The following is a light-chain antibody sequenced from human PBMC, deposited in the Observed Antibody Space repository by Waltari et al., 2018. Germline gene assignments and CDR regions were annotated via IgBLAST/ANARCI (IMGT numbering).Light chain of an antibody. Sequence: SYELTQSPSVSVSLGQTASITCAGDEFGEKYVRWSKQKPGRSPVLVIYQDNRRPSGIPGRFSGSNSGNTATLTVSGTQAMDEADYYCQASDSRTAVFGGGTKLTVL. V-gene: IGLV3-1*01. J-gene: IGLJ2*01. CDR1: EFGEKY. CDR3: QASDSRTAV. CDR2: QDN.